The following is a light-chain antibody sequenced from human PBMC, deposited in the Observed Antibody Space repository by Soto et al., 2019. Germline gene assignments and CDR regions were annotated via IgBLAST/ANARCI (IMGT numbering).Light chain of an antibody. CDR2: GAS. J-gene: IGKJ2*01. V-gene: IGKV3-11*01. CDR3: QQRGRWPRA. CDR1: QSVSSY. Sequence: EIVLTQSPATLSLSPGERATLSCRASQSVSSYLAWYQQKPGQAPRLLIYGASNRATGIPARFSGSGSGTGFTLAISSLGPEDFAVYYCQQRGRWPRAFGEGTKLESK.